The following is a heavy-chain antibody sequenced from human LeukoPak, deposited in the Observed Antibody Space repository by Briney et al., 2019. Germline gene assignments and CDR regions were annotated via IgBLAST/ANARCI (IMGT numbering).Heavy chain of an antibody. J-gene: IGHJ5*02. D-gene: IGHD6-13*01. CDR1: AGSISSSY. V-gene: IGHV4-4*07. CDR2: IYTSGST. Sequence: SESLSVTCTVAAGSISSSYSSWIRQPAGEGLGWIGRIYTSGSTNYNTYLKSRVTMSVDTSKNQFSLKLSSVTAADTAVYYCARGCSWYSDCLGPWGQGTLVTVSS. CDR3: ARGCSWYSDCLGP.